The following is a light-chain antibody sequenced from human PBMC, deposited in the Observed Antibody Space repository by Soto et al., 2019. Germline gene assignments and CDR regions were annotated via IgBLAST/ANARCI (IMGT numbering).Light chain of an antibody. V-gene: IGKV1-12*01. CDR3: QQVNTFPIT. J-gene: IGKJ5*01. CDR2: DAS. Sequence: DIQMTQSPSSVSASVGDRVTISCRASQGIRSWLAWYQQKPGKAPKLLIYDASSLLSGVPSRFRGSGSGTEFTLTISSLQPEEFATYYCQQVNTFPITFGQGTRLDIK. CDR1: QGIRSW.